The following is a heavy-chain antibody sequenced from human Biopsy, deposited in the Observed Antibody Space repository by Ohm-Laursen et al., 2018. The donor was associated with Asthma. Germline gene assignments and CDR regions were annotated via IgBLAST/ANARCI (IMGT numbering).Heavy chain of an antibody. CDR2: VYYSGDS. Sequence: PSDTLSLTCTVSGASMTTSNFWAWIRQPPGRGLEWLGSVYYSGDSFYRTSLMSRLTMSVDTSRRQFSLRLTSVTAADTGVYYCARHWSGNGWADVHNWFDPWGPGTVVTVSS. V-gene: IGHV4-39*01. CDR3: ARHWSGNGWADVHNWFDP. CDR1: GASMTTSNF. J-gene: IGHJ5*02. D-gene: IGHD6-19*01.